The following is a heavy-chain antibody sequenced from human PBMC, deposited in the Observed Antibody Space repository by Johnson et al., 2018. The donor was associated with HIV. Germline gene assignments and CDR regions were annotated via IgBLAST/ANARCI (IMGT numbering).Heavy chain of an antibody. D-gene: IGHD3-3*01. CDR3: GRQPDNFWSSDAFDI. V-gene: IGHV3-11*04. J-gene: IGHJ3*02. Sequence: SSSGSTIYYADSVVKGRFTISRDNAKNSVFLQMNSLRVEDTAIYYCGRQPDNFWSSDAFDIWGQGTMVTVSS. CDR2: SSSGSTI.